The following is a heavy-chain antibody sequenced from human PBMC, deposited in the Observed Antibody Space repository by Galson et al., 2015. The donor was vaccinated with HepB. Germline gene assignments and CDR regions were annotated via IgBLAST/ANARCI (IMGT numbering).Heavy chain of an antibody. Sequence: SLRLSCAASGFTFSSYWMSWVRQAPGKGLEWVANIKQDGSEKYYVDSVKGRFTSRDNAKNSLYLQMNSLRAEDTAVYYCAREIRRPKGFFDLWGRGTLVTVSS. CDR3: AREIRRPKGFFDL. CDR1: GFTFSSYW. V-gene: IGHV3-7*03. J-gene: IGHJ2*01. CDR2: IKQDGSEK.